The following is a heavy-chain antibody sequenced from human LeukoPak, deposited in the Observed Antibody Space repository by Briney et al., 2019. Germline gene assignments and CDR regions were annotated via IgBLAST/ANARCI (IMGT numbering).Heavy chain of an antibody. V-gene: IGHV3-23*01. J-gene: IGHJ4*02. CDR3: ARDPTAVSNQPQYYFDF. Sequence: GGSLRLSCAASGFTFSSYAMSWVRQAPGKGLEWVSAISGSGGSTYYADSVKGRFTISRVNSKNTLYLQMNSLRAEDTAVYYCARDPTAVSNQPQYYFDFWGQGTLVTVSS. CDR2: ISGSGGST. CDR1: GFTFSSYA. D-gene: IGHD4-17*01.